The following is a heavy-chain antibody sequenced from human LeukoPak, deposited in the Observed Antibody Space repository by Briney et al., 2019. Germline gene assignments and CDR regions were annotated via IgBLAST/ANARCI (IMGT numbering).Heavy chain of an antibody. CDR1: GYTFTGYY. J-gene: IGHJ4*02. Sequence: ASVKVSCKASGYTFTGYYMHWVRQAPGQGLEWMGWVNPNSGGTNNAQKFQGRVTLTRDTSISTAYMEVSRLRSDDTAVDYCARVSDFGVAEFDYWVQGTLVTVSS. D-gene: IGHD3-3*01. CDR3: ARVSDFGVAEFDY. CDR2: VNPNSGGT. V-gene: IGHV1-2*02.